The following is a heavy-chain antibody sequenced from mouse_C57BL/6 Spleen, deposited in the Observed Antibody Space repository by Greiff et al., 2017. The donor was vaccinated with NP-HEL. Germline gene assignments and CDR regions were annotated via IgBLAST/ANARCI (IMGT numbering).Heavy chain of an antibody. J-gene: IGHJ1*03. V-gene: IGHV1-64*01. Sequence: QVQLKQPGAELVKPGASVKLSCKASGYTFTSYWMHWVKQRPGQGLEWIGMIHPNSGSTNYNEKFKSKATLTVDKSSSTAYMQLSSLTSEDSAVYYCATITTVVAEDWYFDVWGTGTTVTVSS. CDR1: GYTFTSYW. D-gene: IGHD1-1*01. CDR2: IHPNSGST. CDR3: ATITTVVAEDWYFDV.